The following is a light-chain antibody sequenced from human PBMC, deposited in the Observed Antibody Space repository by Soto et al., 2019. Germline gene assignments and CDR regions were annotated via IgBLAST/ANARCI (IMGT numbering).Light chain of an antibody. CDR2: KAS. J-gene: IGKJ1*01. Sequence: DIQMTQSPSTLSGSVGDRVTITCRASQTISSWLAWYQQKPGKAPKLLIYKASTLISGVPSRFSGSGSGTEFTLTISSLQPDDFATYYCQHYKSYAEAFGQGTKVEL. V-gene: IGKV1-5*03. CDR3: QHYKSYAEA. CDR1: QTISSW.